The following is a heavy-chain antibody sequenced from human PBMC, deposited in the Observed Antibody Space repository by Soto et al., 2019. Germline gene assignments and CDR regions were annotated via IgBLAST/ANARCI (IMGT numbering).Heavy chain of an antibody. Sequence: SGESLKISCKGSGYSFTSYWIGWVRQMPGKGLEWMGIIYPGDSDTRYSPSFQGQVTISADKSISTAYLQWSSLKASDTAMYYCARHSGTVTTNYYYGMDVWGQGTTVTVSS. CDR3: ARHSGTVTTNYYYGMDV. D-gene: IGHD4-4*01. J-gene: IGHJ6*02. V-gene: IGHV5-51*01. CDR2: IYPGDSDT. CDR1: GYSFTSYW.